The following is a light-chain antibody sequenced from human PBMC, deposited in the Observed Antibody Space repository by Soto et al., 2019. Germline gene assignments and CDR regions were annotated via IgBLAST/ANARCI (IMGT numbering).Light chain of an antibody. CDR2: GAS. Sequence: EMVMTQSPATLSVSPGERATLSCRVSQSVSSNLAWYQQKPGQAPRLLIYGASTRATGIPARFSGSGSGTEFTLTISSLQSEDFAVYYCQQYNNWPPYTFGQGTKLEIK. J-gene: IGKJ2*01. CDR3: QQYNNWPPYT. V-gene: IGKV3-15*01. CDR1: QSVSSN.